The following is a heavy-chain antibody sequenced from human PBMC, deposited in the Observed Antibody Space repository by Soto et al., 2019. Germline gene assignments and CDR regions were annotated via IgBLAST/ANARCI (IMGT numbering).Heavy chain of an antibody. CDR2: ISAYNGNT. D-gene: IGHD3-22*01. CDR1: GGTFSSYG. V-gene: IGHV1-18*01. Sequence: ASVKVSCKASGGTFSSYGISWVRQAPGQGLEWMGWISAYNGNTNYAQKLQGRVTMTTDTSTSTAYMELRSLRSDDTAVYYCARVRDYYDSSGYYVDYWGQGTLVTSPQ. CDR3: ARVRDYYDSSGYYVDY. J-gene: IGHJ4*02.